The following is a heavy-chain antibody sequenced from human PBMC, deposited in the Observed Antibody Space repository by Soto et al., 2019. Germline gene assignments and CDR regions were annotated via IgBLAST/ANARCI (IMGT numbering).Heavy chain of an antibody. Sequence: QVQLVQSGAAVKKPGASVKVSCKASGYTFTSYAMHWVRQAPGQRLEWMGWLNAGNGNTKYSQKFQGRVTITRDTSASTAYMELSSLRSEDTAVYYCARSTGSYYVWFDPWGQGTLVTVSS. J-gene: IGHJ5*02. V-gene: IGHV1-3*01. CDR3: ARSTGSYYVWFDP. CDR2: LNAGNGNT. D-gene: IGHD1-26*01. CDR1: GYTFTSYA.